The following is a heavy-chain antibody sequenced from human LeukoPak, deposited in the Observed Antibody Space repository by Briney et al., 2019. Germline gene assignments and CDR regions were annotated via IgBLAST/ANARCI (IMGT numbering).Heavy chain of an antibody. CDR2: IYTGGTT. V-gene: IGHV3-66*01. Sequence: GGSVRLSCAASGFTVSSSNYMNWVRQAPGKGLEWVSGIYTGGTTYYTDSVKGRFTISRDNPNNTLYLQMHSLRAEDTAVYYCAREISRFGIWGQGTLVTVSS. CDR1: GFTVSSSNY. D-gene: IGHD3-16*01. CDR3: AREISRFGI. J-gene: IGHJ4*02.